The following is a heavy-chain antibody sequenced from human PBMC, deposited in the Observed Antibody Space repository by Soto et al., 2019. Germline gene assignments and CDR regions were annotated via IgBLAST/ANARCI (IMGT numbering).Heavy chain of an antibody. D-gene: IGHD3-3*01. Sequence: GGSLRLSCAASGFTFKNFAMSWVRQTPGKGREWVSSIHGGSGGAEYTDSVKGRFTVSRDDSRGTMYLQLSSLRGDDTAVSNCVKDAVSGIVEWDYFDPSGQGTLVTVGS. CDR3: VKDAVSGIVEWDYFDP. V-gene: IGHV3-23*01. J-gene: IGHJ5*02. CDR2: IHGGSGGA. CDR1: GFTFKNFA.